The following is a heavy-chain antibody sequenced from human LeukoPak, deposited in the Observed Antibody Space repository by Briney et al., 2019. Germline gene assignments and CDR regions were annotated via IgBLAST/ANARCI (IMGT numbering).Heavy chain of an antibody. CDR2: IYWDDDK. D-gene: IGHD3-22*01. Sequence: SGPTLVKPTQTLTLTCTFSGFSLSTYGVGVGWLGQPPGKALEWLALIYWDDDKRYGPSLKSRLTITKDTSKNQVVLTMTNMDPVDTATYYCAHSNSSAPLDYWGQGTLVTVSS. CDR3: AHSNSSAPLDY. V-gene: IGHV2-5*05. CDR1: GFSLSTYGVG. J-gene: IGHJ4*02.